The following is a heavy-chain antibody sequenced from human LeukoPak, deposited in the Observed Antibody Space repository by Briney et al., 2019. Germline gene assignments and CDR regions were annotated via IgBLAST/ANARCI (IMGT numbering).Heavy chain of an antibody. Sequence: SETLSLTCTVSGGSISSYYWSWIRQPPGKGLEWIGYIYYSGSTNYNPSLKSRVTISVDTSKNQFSLKLSSVTAADTAVYYCARLPHGSGSYYPWFDPWGQGTLVTVSS. V-gene: IGHV4-59*01. D-gene: IGHD3-10*01. CDR3: ARLPHGSGSYYPWFDP. J-gene: IGHJ5*02. CDR1: GGSISSYY. CDR2: IYYSGST.